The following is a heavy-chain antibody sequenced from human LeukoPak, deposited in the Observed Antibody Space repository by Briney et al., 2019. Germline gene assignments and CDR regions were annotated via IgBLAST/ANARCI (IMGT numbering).Heavy chain of an antibody. CDR2: IYYSGST. CDR1: GGSISSSSYY. V-gene: IGHV4-39*01. J-gene: IGHJ4*02. D-gene: IGHD3-22*01. CDR3: ARPHYYDSSGYYY. Sequence: MPSETLSLTCTVSGGSISSSSYYWGWIRQPPGKGLEWIGSIYYSGSTYYNPSLKSRVTISVDTSKNQFSLKLSSVTAADTAVYYCARPHYYDSSGYYYWGQGTLVTVSS.